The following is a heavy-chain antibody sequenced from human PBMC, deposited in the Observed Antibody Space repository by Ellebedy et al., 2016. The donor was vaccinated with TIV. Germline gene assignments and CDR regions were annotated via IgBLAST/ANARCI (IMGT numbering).Heavy chain of an antibody. CDR1: GFSFDTYA. Sequence: GESLKISCAASGFSFDTYAMNWVRQAPGKGLEWVSLISGNGGGTYYADSVKGRFTISRDNSKNTLYLQMNSLRAEDTAVYYCAGSPSTGYWGQGTLVTVSS. CDR3: AGSPSTGY. V-gene: IGHV3-23*01. D-gene: IGHD4-17*01. CDR2: ISGNGGGT. J-gene: IGHJ4*02.